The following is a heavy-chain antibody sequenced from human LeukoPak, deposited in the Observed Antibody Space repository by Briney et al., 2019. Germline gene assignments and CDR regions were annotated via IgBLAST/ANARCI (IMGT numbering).Heavy chain of an antibody. J-gene: IGHJ4*02. CDR2: IRYDGSNK. Sequence: GESLSLSCAASGFTFSSYGLHWVRQAPGKGLEWVGFIRYDGSNKYYAASVKGRFTISRDNYKKMLYLQINGTRAEYTAVYYCAKDLAFQGYGGGYWGQGTLVTVSS. V-gene: IGHV3-30*02. CDR1: GFTFSSYG. D-gene: IGHD5-12*01. CDR3: AKDLAFQGYGGGY.